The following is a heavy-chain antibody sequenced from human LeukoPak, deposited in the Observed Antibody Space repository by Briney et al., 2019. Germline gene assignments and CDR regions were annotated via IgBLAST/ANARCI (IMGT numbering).Heavy chain of an antibody. J-gene: IGHJ6*03. D-gene: IGHD2-2*01. V-gene: IGHV1-69*05. Sequence: SVKVSCKASGGTFSSYAISWVRQAPGQGLEWMGGIIPIFGTANYAQKFQGRVTITTDESTSPAYMELSSLRSEDTAVYYCARDRYCSSTSCYPMDVWGKGTTVTVSS. CDR1: GGTFSSYA. CDR3: ARDRYCSSTSCYPMDV. CDR2: IIPIFGTA.